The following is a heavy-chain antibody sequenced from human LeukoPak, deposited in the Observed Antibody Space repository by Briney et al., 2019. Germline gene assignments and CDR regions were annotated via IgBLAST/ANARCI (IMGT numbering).Heavy chain of an antibody. CDR3: AKDDAWLQYGD. V-gene: IGHV3-23*01. CDR2: ISGSGGST. D-gene: IGHD5-24*01. CDR1: GFTFSSYA. Sequence: GGSLRLSCAASGFTFSSYAMSWVRQAPGKGLEWVSAISGSGGSTYYADSVKGRFTISRDNSKGTVYLQMNSLRPEDTAVYYCAKDDAWLQYGDWGRGTLVTVSS. J-gene: IGHJ4*02.